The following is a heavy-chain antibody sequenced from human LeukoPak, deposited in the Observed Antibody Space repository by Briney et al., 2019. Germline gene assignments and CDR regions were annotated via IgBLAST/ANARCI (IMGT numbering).Heavy chain of an antibody. CDR2: IYQIGST. CDR1: GDSISSGGYS. V-gene: IGHV4-30-2*01. J-gene: IGHJ6*02. CDR3: AKAAAGTSGLYYYYGMDV. D-gene: IGHD6-13*01. Sequence: ASQTLSLTCAVSGDSISSGGYSWSWIRQPPGKGLEWIGYIYQIGSTNYNPSLKSRVTISVDKSKNQFSLKLSSVTAADTAVYYCAKAAAGTSGLYYYYGMDVWGQGTTVTVSS.